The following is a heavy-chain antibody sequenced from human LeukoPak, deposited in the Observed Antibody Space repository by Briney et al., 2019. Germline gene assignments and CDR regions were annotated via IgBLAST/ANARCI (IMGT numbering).Heavy chain of an antibody. CDR1: GFTFSSYW. CDR2: INTDGRTT. J-gene: IGHJ6*02. Sequence: GGSLRLSCAASGFTFSSYWMHWVRQAPGKGLVWVSRINTDGRTTTYADSVKGRFTISRDNAKNTLYLQMNTLRAEDTAVYYCARLGSHGYYYDGMDVWGQGTSVTVSS. V-gene: IGHV3-74*01. CDR3: ARLGSHGYYYDGMDV.